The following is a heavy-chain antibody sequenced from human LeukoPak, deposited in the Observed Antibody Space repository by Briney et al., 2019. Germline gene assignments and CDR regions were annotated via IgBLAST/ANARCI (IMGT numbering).Heavy chain of an antibody. Sequence: KPSETLSLTCTVSGGSISSYYWSWIRQPAGKGLEWIGHIYTSGNTNYNPSLKSRVTMSGDTSKNQFSLKLSSVTAADTAVYYCARSDYYGSGPYYMDVWGKGTTVTVSS. J-gene: IGHJ6*03. D-gene: IGHD3-10*01. CDR3: ARSDYYGSGPYYMDV. CDR1: GGSISSYY. V-gene: IGHV4-4*07. CDR2: IYTSGNT.